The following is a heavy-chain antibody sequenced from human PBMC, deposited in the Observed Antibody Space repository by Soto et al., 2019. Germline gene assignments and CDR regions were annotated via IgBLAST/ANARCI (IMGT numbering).Heavy chain of an antibody. D-gene: IGHD5-18*01. J-gene: IGHJ4*02. CDR3: AIRGYSYGYSFSY. CDR2: IFPVDSDT. V-gene: IGHV5-51*01. CDR1: GYTFTSYW. Sequence: GESLKISCKASGYTFTSYWIAWVRQMPGKGLEWMGIIFPVDSDTTYGPSFQGQVTISADKSITTAYVQWSSLKASDTAMYYCAIRGYSYGYSFSYWGQGTLVTV.